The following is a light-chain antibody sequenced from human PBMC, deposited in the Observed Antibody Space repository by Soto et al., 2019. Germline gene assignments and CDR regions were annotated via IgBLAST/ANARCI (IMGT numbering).Light chain of an antibody. CDR3: SSYVGSNNHPYV. CDR1: SSDVGGYNY. J-gene: IGLJ1*01. Sequence: HSALTQPPSASGSPGQSVTISCTGTSSDVGGYNYVSWYQHHPGKAPKLIIYEVDERPSGVPDRSSGSKSGNTASLSVSGLRAEDGADYYSSSYVGSNNHPYVIGTSSKGTVL. V-gene: IGLV2-8*01. CDR2: EVD.